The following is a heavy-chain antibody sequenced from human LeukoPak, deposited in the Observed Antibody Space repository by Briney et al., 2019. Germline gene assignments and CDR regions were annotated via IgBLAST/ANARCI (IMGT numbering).Heavy chain of an antibody. J-gene: IGHJ5*02. V-gene: IGHV4-39*07. CDR1: GGSISSSSYY. Sequence: SETLSLTCTVSGGSISSSSYYWGWIRQPPGKGLEWIESIYYSGSTYYNPSLKSRVTISVDTSKNQFSLKLSSVTAADTAVYYCARVGSSSFSWGQGTLVTVSS. CDR3: ARVGSSSFS. D-gene: IGHD6-13*01. CDR2: IYYSGST.